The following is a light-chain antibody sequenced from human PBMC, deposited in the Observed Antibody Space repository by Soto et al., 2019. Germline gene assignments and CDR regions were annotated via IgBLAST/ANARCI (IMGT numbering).Light chain of an antibody. CDR3: QQYDKSSWT. CDR1: QTVSINY. CDR2: GAS. V-gene: IGKV3-20*01. J-gene: IGKJ1*01. Sequence: EIELTQSPGTLSLSPGERATLSCRASQTVSINYLAWYQQKPGQAPRLLIYGASIRATGIPDRFSGSESGTDFTLTIGRLEPEDFAVYYCQQYDKSSWTFGQGTKVEI.